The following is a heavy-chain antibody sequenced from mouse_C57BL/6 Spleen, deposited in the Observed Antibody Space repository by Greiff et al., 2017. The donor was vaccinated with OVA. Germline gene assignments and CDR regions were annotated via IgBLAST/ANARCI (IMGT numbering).Heavy chain of an antibody. J-gene: IGHJ4*01. D-gene: IGHD2-12*01. CDR3: AREGGPRRGYAMDY. Sequence: VQLQQPGAELVKPGASVKLSCKASGYTFTSYWMHWVKQRPGQGLEWIGMIHPTSGSTNYNEKFKSKATLTVDKSSSTAYMQLSSLTSEDSAVYYCAREGGPRRGYAMDYWGQGTSVTVSS. CDR2: IHPTSGST. CDR1: GYTFTSYW. V-gene: IGHV1-64*01.